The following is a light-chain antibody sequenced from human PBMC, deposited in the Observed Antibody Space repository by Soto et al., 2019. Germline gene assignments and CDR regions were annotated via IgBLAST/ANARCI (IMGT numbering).Light chain of an antibody. V-gene: IGLV1-40*01. Sequence: QSALTQPPSVSGAPGQRVTISCTGSSSNIGAAYDVQWYQQLPGTVPKLLIYGNSNRPSGVPDRFSGSKSGTSASLAITGLQAEDEADYYCQSYDSSLSVWVFGGGTKVTVL. CDR3: QSYDSSLSVWV. CDR1: SSNIGAAYD. J-gene: IGLJ3*02. CDR2: GNS.